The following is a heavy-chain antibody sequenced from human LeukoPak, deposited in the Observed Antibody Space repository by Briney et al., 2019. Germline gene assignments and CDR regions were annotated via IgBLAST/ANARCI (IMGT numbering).Heavy chain of an antibody. Sequence: GGSLRLSCAASGFTFSSYWMHWVRQAPGKGLVWVSRINSDGSSTSYADSVKGRFTISRDNAKNTLYLQMNSPRAEDTAVYYCARAPEQLVQYYYYYYGMDVWGQGTTVTVSS. V-gene: IGHV3-74*01. CDR3: ARAPEQLVQYYYYYYGMDV. D-gene: IGHD6-6*01. J-gene: IGHJ6*02. CDR2: INSDGSST. CDR1: GFTFSSYW.